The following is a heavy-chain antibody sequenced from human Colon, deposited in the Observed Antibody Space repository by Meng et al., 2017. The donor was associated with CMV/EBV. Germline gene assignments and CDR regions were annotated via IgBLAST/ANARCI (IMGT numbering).Heavy chain of an antibody. CDR3: AKEFVLGDHFDH. CDR2: IRYDGSKA. V-gene: IGHV3-30*02. CDR1: GFTFNTFG. Sequence: GESLKISCSASGFTFNTFGMHWVRQAPGKGLEWVAFIRYDGSKADYADSVTGRFTISRDNAKSSLHLQMTSLRPEDGAVYFCAKEFVLGDHFDHWGQGTLVTVSS. D-gene: IGHD3-16*01. J-gene: IGHJ4*02.